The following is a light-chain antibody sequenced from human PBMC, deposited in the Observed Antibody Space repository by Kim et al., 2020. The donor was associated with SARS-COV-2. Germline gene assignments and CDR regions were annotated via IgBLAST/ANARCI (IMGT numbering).Light chain of an antibody. CDR2: GAS. V-gene: IGKV3-15*01. CDR3: QQYNMWPPYI. Sequence: ELVLTQSPAALSVSPGEGATLSCRASQNVSTNLAWYQQKPGQAPRLLIFGASIRATGIPARFGGTGSGTEFTLTISSLQSEDFAVYYCQQYNMWPPYIFGQGTKLEI. CDR1: QNVSTN. J-gene: IGKJ2*01.